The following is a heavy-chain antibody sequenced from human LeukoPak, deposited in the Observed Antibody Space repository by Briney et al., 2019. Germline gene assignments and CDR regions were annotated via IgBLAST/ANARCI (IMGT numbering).Heavy chain of an antibody. Sequence: PGRSLRLSCAASGFTFSSYAMHWVRQAPGKGLEWVAGISYDGSNKSYADSVKGRFTISRDNSENTLYLQMNSLRAEDTAVYYCAREGMTTTGSFDYWGQGTLVTVSS. CDR3: AREGMTTTGSFDY. J-gene: IGHJ4*02. D-gene: IGHD4-17*01. V-gene: IGHV3-30-3*01. CDR1: GFTFSSYA. CDR2: ISYDGSNK.